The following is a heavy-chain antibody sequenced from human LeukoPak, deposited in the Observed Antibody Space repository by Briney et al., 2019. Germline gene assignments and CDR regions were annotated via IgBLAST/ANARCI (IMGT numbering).Heavy chain of an antibody. J-gene: IGHJ4*02. CDR3: AKDNGYWTSASCYNSYFDY. CDR2: IRYDGGNK. Sequence: GGSLRLXCAASGFAFSTYGMDWGRQAPGKGLQWVAFIRYDGGNKDYADSVKGRFTISRDNSKSTLFLQMNSLGAEDTAVYYCAKDNGYWTSASCYNSYFDYWGQGTLVTVSS. CDR1: GFAFSTYG. V-gene: IGHV3-30*02. D-gene: IGHD2-2*03.